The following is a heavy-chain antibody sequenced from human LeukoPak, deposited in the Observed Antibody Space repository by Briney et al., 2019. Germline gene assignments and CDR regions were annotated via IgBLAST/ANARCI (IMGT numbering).Heavy chain of an antibody. CDR3: ARGWIQLWRFDY. CDR2: IIPIFGTA. D-gene: IGHD5-18*01. V-gene: IGHV1-69*05. J-gene: IGHJ4*02. CDR1: GGTFSSYA. Sequence: GASVKVSCKASGGTFSSYAISWVRQAPGQGLEWMGGIIPIFGTANYAQKFQGRVTITTDESTSTAYMELSSLRSEDMAVYYCARGWIQLWRFDYWGQGTLATVSS.